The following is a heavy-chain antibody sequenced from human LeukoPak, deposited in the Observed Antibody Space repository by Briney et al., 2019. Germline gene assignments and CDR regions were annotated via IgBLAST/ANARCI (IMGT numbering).Heavy chain of an antibody. D-gene: IGHD6-19*01. CDR1: GYTFTGYY. CDR2: INPNSGVT. J-gene: IGHJ1*01. V-gene: IGHV1-2*02. Sequence: GSVKVSCKASGYTFTGYYIHWVRQAPGQGLEWMGWINPNSGVTNYAQNFQGRVTMTRDTSISTAYMELSRLTSDDTAVYYCARRGAVPVEYLQYWGQGTPVTVSS. CDR3: ARRGAVPVEYLQY.